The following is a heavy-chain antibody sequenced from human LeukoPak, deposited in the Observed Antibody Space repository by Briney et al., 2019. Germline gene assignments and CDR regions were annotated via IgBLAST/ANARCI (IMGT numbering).Heavy chain of an antibody. J-gene: IGHJ4*01. CDR3: VRGGSYSFFFDY. D-gene: IGHD1-26*01. V-gene: IGHV4-61*01. CDR2: IYYSGST. CDR1: GGSISSSSYY. Sequence: SETLSLTCTVSGGSISSSSYYWSWIRQPPGKGLEWIGYIYYSGSTNYNPSLKSRVTISVDTSKNQFSLKLSSVTAADTAVYYCVRGGSYSFFFDYWXXGTXVTVSS.